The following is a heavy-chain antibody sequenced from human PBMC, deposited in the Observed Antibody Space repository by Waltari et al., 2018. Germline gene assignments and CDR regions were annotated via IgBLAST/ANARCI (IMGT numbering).Heavy chain of an antibody. D-gene: IGHD6-13*01. V-gene: IGHV3-72*01. CDR3: TSEAAAGRSPFDY. CDR2: TRNKANSYTT. Sequence: EVQLVESGGGLVQPGGSLRLSCAASGFTFSDHYMDWVRQAPGKGLEWVGRTRNKANSYTTEDAASVKGRFTISRDDSKNSLYLQMNSLKTEDTAVYYCTSEAAAGRSPFDYWGQGTLVTVSS. CDR1: GFTFSDHY. J-gene: IGHJ4*02.